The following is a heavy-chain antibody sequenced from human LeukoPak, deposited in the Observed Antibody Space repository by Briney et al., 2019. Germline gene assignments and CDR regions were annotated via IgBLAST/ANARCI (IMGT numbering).Heavy chain of an antibody. J-gene: IGHJ4*02. D-gene: IGHD3-10*01. Sequence: SETLSLTCTVSGDSISSGSHWGWLRQPPGKGLEWIGCISHSGTTYYNPSFKSRVAISVDTSKKHFSLNLNSVTAADTAVYYCARELLNYNPAGYWGQGTLVTVSS. CDR2: ISHSGTT. CDR1: GDSISSGSH. CDR3: ARELLNYNPAGY. V-gene: IGHV4-38-2*02.